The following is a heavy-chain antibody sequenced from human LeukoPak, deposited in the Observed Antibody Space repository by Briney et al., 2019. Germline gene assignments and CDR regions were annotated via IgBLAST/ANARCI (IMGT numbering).Heavy chain of an antibody. CDR1: GFTFTAYS. D-gene: IGHD3-22*01. J-gene: IGHJ3*01. V-gene: IGHV3-7*01. CDR2: IKRDGSDK. CDR3: TRDPYDRGGYGAFDL. Sequence: TGGSLRLSCAASGFTFTAYSMTWVRQAPGKGLEWVANIKRDGSDKYYVDSVKGRFTISRDNAKNSLYLETISLRVEYTAVYYCTRDPYDRGGYGAFDLWGLGTTITVSS.